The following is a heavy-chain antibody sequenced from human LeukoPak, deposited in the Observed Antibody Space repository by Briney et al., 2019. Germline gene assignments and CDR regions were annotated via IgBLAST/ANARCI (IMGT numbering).Heavy chain of an antibody. J-gene: IGHJ4*02. CDR1: GFAFSSYS. Sequence: PGGSLRLSCAASGFAFSSYSMNWVRQAPGKGLEWVSSISGTSTYIYFANSLKGRFSISRHNAKNSLYLQMNSLRAEDTAVYFCARASLSEMIAAEAFFDSWGQGTLVTVSS. V-gene: IGHV3-21*01. D-gene: IGHD6-13*01. CDR3: ARASLSEMIAAEAFFDS. CDR2: ISGTSTYI.